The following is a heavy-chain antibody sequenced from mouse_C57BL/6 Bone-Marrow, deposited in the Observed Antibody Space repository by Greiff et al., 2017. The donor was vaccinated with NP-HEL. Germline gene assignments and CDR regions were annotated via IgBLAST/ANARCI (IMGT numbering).Heavy chain of an antibody. CDR1: GYAFTNYL. V-gene: IGHV1-54*01. J-gene: IGHJ1*03. CDR3: ARYGDLNWYFDD. Sequence: QVQLQQSGAELVRPGTSVKVSCKASGYAFTNYLIEWVKQRPGQGLEWIGVINPGSGGTNYNEKFKGKATLTADKSSSTAYMQLSSLTSEDSAVYFCARYGDLNWYFDDWGTGTTVTVSS. D-gene: IGHD1-2*01. CDR2: INPGSGGT.